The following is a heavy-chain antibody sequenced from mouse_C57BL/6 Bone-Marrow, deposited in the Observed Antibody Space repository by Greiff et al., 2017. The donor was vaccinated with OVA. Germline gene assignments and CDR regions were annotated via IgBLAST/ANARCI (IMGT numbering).Heavy chain of an antibody. CDR2: ILPGSGST. V-gene: IGHV1-9*01. D-gene: IGHD1-1*01. CDR3: ARGSCSSYGWFAY. CDR1: GYTFTGYW. J-gene: IGHJ3*01. Sequence: VQLQQSGAELMKPGASVKLSCKATGYTFTGYWIEWVKQRPGHGLEWIGEILPGSGSTNYNEKFKGKATFTADKSSNTAYMQLRSRTPEYSAIYFCARGSCSSYGWFAYWGQGTLVTVSA.